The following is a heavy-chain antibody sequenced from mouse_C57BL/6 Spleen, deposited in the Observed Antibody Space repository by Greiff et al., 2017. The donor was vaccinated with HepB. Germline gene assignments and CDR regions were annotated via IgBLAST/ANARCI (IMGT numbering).Heavy chain of an antibody. Sequence: EVKLVESGGGLVKPGGSLKLSCAASGFTFSDYGMQWVRQAPEKGLEWVAYISSGSSTIYYADTVKGRFTISRDNAKNTLFLQMTSLRSEDTAMYYCARRGIYYGSSYHYAMDYWGQGTSVTVSS. CDR2: ISSGSSTI. D-gene: IGHD1-1*01. V-gene: IGHV5-17*01. CDR3: ARRGIYYGSSYHYAMDY. J-gene: IGHJ4*01. CDR1: GFTFSDYG.